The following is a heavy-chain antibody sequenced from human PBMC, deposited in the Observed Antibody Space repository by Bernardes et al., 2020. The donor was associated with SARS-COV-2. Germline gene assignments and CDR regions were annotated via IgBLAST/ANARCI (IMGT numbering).Heavy chain of an antibody. V-gene: IGHV4-61*02. CDR1: GGSISSDNYY. CDR3: ARVVHDYSGSGTYPHYFDN. CDR2: VSTSGIT. Sequence: SETLSVTCSVSGGSISSDNYYWSWIRQPAGKGLEWIGRVSTSGITSYDPSLESRVTMSADASKNQFFLHLSSVTAADTALYYCARVVHDYSGSGTYPHYFDNWGQGIRVTVSS. J-gene: IGHJ4*02. D-gene: IGHD3-10*01.